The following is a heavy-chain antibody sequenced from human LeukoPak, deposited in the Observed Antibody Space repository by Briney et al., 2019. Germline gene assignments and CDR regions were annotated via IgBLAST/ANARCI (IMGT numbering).Heavy chain of an antibody. J-gene: IGHJ5*02. V-gene: IGHV4-34*01. D-gene: IGHD1-26*01. CDR1: GGSFSGYY. CDR3: ARDDPGYYPNWFDP. Sequence: SETLSLTCAVYGGSFSGYYWSWIRQPPGKGLEWIGEINHSGSTNYNPSLKSRVTISVDTSKNQFSLKLSSVTAADTAVYYCARDDPGYYPNWFDPWGQGTLVTVSS. CDR2: INHSGST.